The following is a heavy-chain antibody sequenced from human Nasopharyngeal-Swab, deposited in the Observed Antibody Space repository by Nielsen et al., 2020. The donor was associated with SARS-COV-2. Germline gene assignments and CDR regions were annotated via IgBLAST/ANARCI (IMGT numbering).Heavy chain of an antibody. Sequence: SETLSLTCTVSGGSISSGGYYWSWIRQHPGKGLEWIGYIYYSGSTCYNPSLKSRVTISVDTSKNQFSLKLSSVTAADTAVYYCARAPIVVVITAFDYWGQGTLVTVSS. CDR1: GGSISSGGYY. CDR2: IYYSGST. J-gene: IGHJ4*02. V-gene: IGHV4-31*03. CDR3: ARAPIVVVITAFDY. D-gene: IGHD3-22*01.